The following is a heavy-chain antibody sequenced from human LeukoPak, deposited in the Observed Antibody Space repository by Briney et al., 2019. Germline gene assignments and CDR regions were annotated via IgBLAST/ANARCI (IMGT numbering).Heavy chain of an antibody. J-gene: IGHJ6*03. CDR1: GGSISNYY. D-gene: IGHD3-10*01. Sequence: SETLSLTCTVSGGSISNYYWNWVRQPPGQGLEWIGHIYYSGSTNYNPSLKSRVTISVDTSKNQFSLKLSSVTAADTAVYYCARGTTYYYGSGSYYMDVWGKGTTVTVSS. V-gene: IGHV4-59*08. CDR2: IYYSGST. CDR3: ARGTTYYYGSGSYYMDV.